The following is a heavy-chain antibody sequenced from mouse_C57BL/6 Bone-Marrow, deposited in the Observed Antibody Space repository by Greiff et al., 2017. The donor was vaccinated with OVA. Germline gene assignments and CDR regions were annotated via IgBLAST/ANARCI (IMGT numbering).Heavy chain of an antibody. CDR2: IDPSDSYT. CDR3: ARNTYYYVDY. V-gene: IGHV1-50*01. CDR1: GYTFTSYW. Sequence: QVQLQQPGAELVKPGASVKLSCKASGYTFTSYWMQWVKQRPGQGLEWIGEIDPSDSYTNYNQKFKGKATLTVDTSSSTAYMQLSSLTSEDSAVYYCARNTYYYVDYWGQGTTLTVSS. J-gene: IGHJ2*01. D-gene: IGHD1-1*01.